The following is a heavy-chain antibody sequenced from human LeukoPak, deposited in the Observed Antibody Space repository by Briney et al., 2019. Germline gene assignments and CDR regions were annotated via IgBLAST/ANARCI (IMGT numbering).Heavy chain of an antibody. V-gene: IGHV4-59*01. CDR2: IYFSGST. D-gene: IGHD2-15*01. Sequence: SETLSLTCTVSGGSISTYYWSWIRQPPGKGLEWIGYIYFSGSTNYNPSLKSRVTISVDTSKNQFSLKLSSVTAADTAVYYCARDGDCSGGTCYFMRVPNAFDIWGQGTMVTVSS. CDR1: GGSISTYY. CDR3: ARDGDCSGGTCYFMRVPNAFDI. J-gene: IGHJ3*02.